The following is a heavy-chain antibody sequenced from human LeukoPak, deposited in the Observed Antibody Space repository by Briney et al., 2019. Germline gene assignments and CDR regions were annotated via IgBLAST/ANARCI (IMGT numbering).Heavy chain of an antibody. CDR2: FDPEDGET. CDR1: GYTLTELS. D-gene: IGHD3-16*02. V-gene: IGHV1-24*01. J-gene: IGHJ3*02. Sequence: ASVTVSCKVSGYTLTELSMHWVRQAPGKGLEWMGGFDPEDGETIYAQKFQGRVTMTEDTSTDTAYMELSSLRSEDTAVYYCATGSQIGGVIVYDAFDIWGQGTMVTVSS. CDR3: ATGSQIGGVIVYDAFDI.